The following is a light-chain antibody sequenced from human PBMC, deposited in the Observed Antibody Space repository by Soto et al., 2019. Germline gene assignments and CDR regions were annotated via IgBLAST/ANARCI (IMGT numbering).Light chain of an antibody. Sequence: EIVLTQSPGTLSLSPGERATLSCRASQSVSNYLAWYQRKPGQAPRLLIYGASSRATGILDRFSGSGSGTDFTLTISRLEPEDFAVYYCHQYGGSPQTFGQGTKVDIK. CDR3: HQYGGSPQT. J-gene: IGKJ1*01. V-gene: IGKV3-20*01. CDR1: QSVSNY. CDR2: GAS.